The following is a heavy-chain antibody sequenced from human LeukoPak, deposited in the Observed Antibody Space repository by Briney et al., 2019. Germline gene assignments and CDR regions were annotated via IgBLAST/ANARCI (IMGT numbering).Heavy chain of an antibody. J-gene: IGHJ4*02. Sequence: PGGSLRLSCAASGFTFSSYAMSWVRQAPGKGLEWVSTISGSGGSTYYADSVKGRFTISRDNSKNTLYLQMNSLRAEDTAVYYCVKHSAQRSVDIVATMGVWGQGTLVTVSS. CDR2: ISGSGGST. D-gene: IGHD5-12*01. V-gene: IGHV3-23*01. CDR1: GFTFSSYA. CDR3: VKHSAQRSVDIVATMGV.